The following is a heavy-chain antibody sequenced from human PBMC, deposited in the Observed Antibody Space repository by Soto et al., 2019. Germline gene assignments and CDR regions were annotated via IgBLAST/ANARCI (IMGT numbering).Heavy chain of an antibody. Sequence: EVQLVESGGGLVPPGGSLRLSCATSGFSFSTSEINWVRQAPGKGLEWISYISVDTGAIYYADSVRGRFTISRDKAEGSVYLQMNSLKGEDTGPYYWSKERGPTSRDTIVGDFWGQGTMVIVSS. J-gene: IGHJ3*01. CDR2: ISVDTGAI. D-gene: IGHD5-18*01. V-gene: IGHV3-48*03. CDR3: SKERGPTSRDTIVGDF. CDR1: GFSFSTSE.